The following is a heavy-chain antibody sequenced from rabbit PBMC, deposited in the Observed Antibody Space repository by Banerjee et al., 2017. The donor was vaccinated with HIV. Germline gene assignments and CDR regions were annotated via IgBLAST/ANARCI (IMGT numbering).Heavy chain of an antibody. CDR3: ARDTGAWGDFSL. CDR2: INTDTVYT. D-gene: IGHD4-1*01. J-gene: IGHJ6*01. CDR1: GFSYSGGYD. Sequence: QSLEESGGDLVKPGASLTLTCKASGFSYSGGYDMCWVRQAPGKGLEWIGYINTDTVYTAYASWAKGRFTISKTSSTTVTLQMTSLTAADTATYFCARDTGAWGDFSLWGPGTLVTVS. V-gene: IGHV1S40*01.